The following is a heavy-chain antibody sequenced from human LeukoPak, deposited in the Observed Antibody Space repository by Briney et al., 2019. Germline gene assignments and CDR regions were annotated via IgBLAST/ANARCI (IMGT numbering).Heavy chain of an antibody. Sequence: GGSLRLSCAASGFTFSSYWMHWVRQAPGTGLVWVSRINSDGSSTSYADSVKGRFTISRDNAKNTLYLQMNSLRAEDTAVYYCGREPGDYGDHVEYWGQGTLVTVSS. CDR1: GFTFSSYW. V-gene: IGHV3-74*01. CDR3: GREPGDYGDHVEY. J-gene: IGHJ4*02. CDR2: INSDGSST. D-gene: IGHD4/OR15-4a*01.